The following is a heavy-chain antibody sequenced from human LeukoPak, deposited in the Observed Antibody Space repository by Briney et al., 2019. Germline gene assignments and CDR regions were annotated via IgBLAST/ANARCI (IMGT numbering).Heavy chain of an antibody. CDR2: LSGSGSSA. J-gene: IGHJ4*02. V-gene: IGHV3-23*01. D-gene: IGHD3-3*01. CDR3: ATANHYDFWSGYYYYFDD. Sequence: GGSLRLSCAASGFTFSTYAMSWVRQAPGKGLEWVSGLSGSGSSAYYADSVKGRFTISRDNSKNTLYLQMNSLRAEDTAVYYCATANHYDFWSGYYYYFDDWGQGTLVTVSS. CDR1: GFTFSTYA.